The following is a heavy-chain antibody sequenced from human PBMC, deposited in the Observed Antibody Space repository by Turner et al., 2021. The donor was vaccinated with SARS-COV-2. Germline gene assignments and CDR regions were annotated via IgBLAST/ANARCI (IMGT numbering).Heavy chain of an antibody. CDR3: ARVPRYNWNYSFDY. D-gene: IGHD1-7*01. V-gene: IGHV4-30-4*01. CDR2: IYYSGCT. CDR1: GGSISSGDYY. J-gene: IGHJ4*02. Sequence: QVQLQESGPGLVKPSQTLSLTCTVSGGSISSGDYYWCWIRQPPGKGLGWIGYIYYSGCTYYNPSLKSRVTISVDTSKNQFSLKLSSVTAADTAVYYCARVPRYNWNYSFDYWGQGTLVTVSS.